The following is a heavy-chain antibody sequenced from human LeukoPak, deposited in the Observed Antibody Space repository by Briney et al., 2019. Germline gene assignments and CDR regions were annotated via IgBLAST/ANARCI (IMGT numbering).Heavy chain of an antibody. D-gene: IGHD3-10*01. Sequence: GGSLRLSCAASGFTFSNYAMTWVRQAPGKVLERVSSISINSGGTYYADSVKGRFTISRDNSKNTLYLQMNSLRAEDTAVYYCAREAVTYGSGADPLDYWGQGTLVTVSS. CDR1: GFTFSNYA. V-gene: IGHV3-23*01. CDR2: ISINSGGT. J-gene: IGHJ4*02. CDR3: AREAVTYGSGADPLDY.